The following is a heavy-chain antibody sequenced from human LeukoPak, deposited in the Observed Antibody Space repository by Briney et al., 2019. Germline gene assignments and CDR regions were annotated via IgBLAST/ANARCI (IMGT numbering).Heavy chain of an antibody. CDR2: ISGSGGST. CDR1: GFTFSDYD. J-gene: IGHJ5*02. Sequence: GGSLRLSCAASGFTFSDYDMSWLRQAPGKGLEWVSAISGSGGSTYYADSVKGRFTISRDNSKNTLYLQMNSLRAEDTAVYYCAKDRAEWFGELLPWGQGTLVTVSS. V-gene: IGHV3-23*01. CDR3: AKDRAEWFGELLP. D-gene: IGHD3-10*01.